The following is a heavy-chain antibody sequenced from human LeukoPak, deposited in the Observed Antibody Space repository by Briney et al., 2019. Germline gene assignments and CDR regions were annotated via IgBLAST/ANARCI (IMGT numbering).Heavy chain of an antibody. Sequence: GGSLRLSFAASGFTFSTYSVNWVRQAPGKRLDWVAYISSGYTTTYFADSEKDQFTIIRDNDKNSLYLQMNSLRDDDTAVYYCARAASASTFGYYYWGRGTLVTVSS. CDR2: ISSGYTTT. V-gene: IGHV3-48*02. CDR3: ARAASASTFGYYY. CDR1: GFTFSTYS. J-gene: IGHJ4*02. D-gene: IGHD3-22*01.